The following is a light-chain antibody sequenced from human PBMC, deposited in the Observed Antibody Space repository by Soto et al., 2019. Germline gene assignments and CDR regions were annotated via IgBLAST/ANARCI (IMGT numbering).Light chain of an antibody. CDR3: AAWDDGLKGWL. J-gene: IGLJ2*01. CDR2: RDD. Sequence: QSVLTQAPSTSRTPGQRVTISCSGSISNIGGNTVNWYQQVPGTAPKLRIYRDDQRPSGVPDRFSGSKSATSASLAISGLQSEDEADYYCAAWDDGLKGWLFGGGTKLTVL. V-gene: IGLV1-44*01. CDR1: ISNIGGNT.